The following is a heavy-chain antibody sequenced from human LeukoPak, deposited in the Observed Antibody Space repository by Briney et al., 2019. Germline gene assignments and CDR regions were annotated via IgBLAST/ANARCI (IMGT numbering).Heavy chain of an antibody. Sequence: GSLRLSCAASGFSLTDTYMNRVRQVPGKGLEFVSYISGDGTSIFYADSVKGRFTVSRDLAKNSLHLQMTSLRVEDTAVYYCTRTRFDPWGQGTLVTVSS. J-gene: IGHJ5*02. CDR3: TRTRFDP. CDR1: GFSLTDTY. V-gene: IGHV3-11*01. CDR2: ISGDGTSI.